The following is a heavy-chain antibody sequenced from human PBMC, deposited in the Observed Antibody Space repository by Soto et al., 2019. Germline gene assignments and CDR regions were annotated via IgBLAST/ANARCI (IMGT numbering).Heavy chain of an antibody. Sequence: ASETLSLTCSVSGASINNFAYYWGWIRQPPGKGLEWIGTVYYNENTYYNPSLKSRVAISVDTAKNQFSLNLRSVTAADTAIYFCARRERYYGSPGWFDPWGQGTLVTVSS. CDR2: VYYNENT. V-gene: IGHV4-39*01. J-gene: IGHJ5*01. CDR1: GASINNFAYY. D-gene: IGHD3-10*01. CDR3: ARRERYYGSPGWFDP.